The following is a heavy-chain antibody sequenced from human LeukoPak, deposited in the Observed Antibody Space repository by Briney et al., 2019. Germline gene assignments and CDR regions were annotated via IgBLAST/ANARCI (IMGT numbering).Heavy chain of an antibody. J-gene: IGHJ4*02. Sequence: SETLSLTCAVYGGSFSSYYWSWIRQPPGKGLEWIGYIYYSGSTNYNPSLKSRVTISVDTSKNQFSLKLSSVTAADTAVYYCARGRYDFWSGYKGEYFDYWGQGTLVTVSS. CDR2: IYYSGST. D-gene: IGHD3-3*01. CDR3: ARGRYDFWSGYKGEYFDY. CDR1: GGSFSSYY. V-gene: IGHV4-59*01.